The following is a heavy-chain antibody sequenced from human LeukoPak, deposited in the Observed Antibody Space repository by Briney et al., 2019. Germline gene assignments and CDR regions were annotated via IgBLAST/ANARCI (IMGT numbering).Heavy chain of an antibody. D-gene: IGHD2-15*01. J-gene: IGHJ4*02. CDR3: AKDVNAHCRHDCSDN. CDR1: GFTFNMYG. V-gene: IGHV3-30*02. Sequence: GGSLRLSCATSGFTFNMYGMHWVRQAPGKGLEWVAFIRSDGRNQYYVESVKGRFTISRDNSKNTVSLEMNSLRVEDTAVYCCAKDVNAHCRHDCSDNWGQGTLVTVSS. CDR2: IRSDGRNQ.